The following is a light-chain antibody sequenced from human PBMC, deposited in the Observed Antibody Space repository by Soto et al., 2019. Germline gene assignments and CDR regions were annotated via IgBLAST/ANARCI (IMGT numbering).Light chain of an antibody. CDR3: QQRSSWPRT. J-gene: IGKJ1*01. Sequence: EIVLTQSPATLSLSPGERATLSCRASQSVSSYLAWYQQRPGQAPRLLIYDASNRATGIPARFSGSGSGTDFTLTISSLEPEDFAVYYCQQRSSWPRTFGQGTKVE. V-gene: IGKV3-11*01. CDR2: DAS. CDR1: QSVSSY.